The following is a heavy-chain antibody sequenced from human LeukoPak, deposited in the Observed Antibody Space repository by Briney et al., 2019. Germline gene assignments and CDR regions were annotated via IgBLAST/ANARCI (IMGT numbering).Heavy chain of an antibody. CDR1: GFTFSDHY. CDR3: ARDFMVRRDNEY. V-gene: IGHV3-72*01. Sequence: QPGRSLRLSCAASGFTFSDHYMDWVRQAPGKGLEWVGSIRNKANSYTTEYAASVTGRFTISRDDSKNSLYLQMNSLQTEDTAVYYCARDFMVRRDNEYWGQGTLVTVSS. CDR2: IRNKANSYTT. D-gene: IGHD3-10*01. J-gene: IGHJ4*02.